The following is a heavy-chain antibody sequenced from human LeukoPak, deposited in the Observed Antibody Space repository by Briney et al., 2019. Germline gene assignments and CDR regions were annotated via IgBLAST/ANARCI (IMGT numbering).Heavy chain of an antibody. CDR2: ISHDESRE. V-gene: IGHV3-30*18. Sequence: PGGTLRLSCAASGFTFSSYGMSWVRQAPGKGLEWVAFISHDESREDYADSVKGRFSISRDSSKNILYLQMNSLRAEDTAVYYCAKDRCSNGVGCYYYYMDVWGKGTTVTISS. J-gene: IGHJ6*03. D-gene: IGHD2-8*01. CDR1: GFTFSSYG. CDR3: AKDRCSNGVGCYYYYMDV.